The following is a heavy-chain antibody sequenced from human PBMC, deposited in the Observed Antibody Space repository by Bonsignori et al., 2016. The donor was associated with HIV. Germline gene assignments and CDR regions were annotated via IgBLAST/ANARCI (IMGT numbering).Heavy chain of an antibody. D-gene: IGHD3-3*01. Sequence: WVRQAPGQGLEWMGWINPNSGGTNYAQKFQGRVTMTRDTSISTAYMELSRLRSDDTAVYYCARGPRYDFWSGYSQNTFDYWGQGTLVTVSS. V-gene: IGHV1-2*02. CDR2: INPNSGGT. CDR3: ARGPRYDFWSGYSQNTFDY. J-gene: IGHJ4*02.